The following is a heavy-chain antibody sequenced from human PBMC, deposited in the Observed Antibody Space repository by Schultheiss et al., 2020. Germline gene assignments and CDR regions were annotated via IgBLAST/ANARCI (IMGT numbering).Heavy chain of an antibody. V-gene: IGHV3-53*01. CDR1: GFTVSSNY. CDR3: AREGGNGWSFDY. Sequence: GGSLRLSCAASGFTVSSNYMSWVRQAPGKGLEWVSVIYSGGGTYYADSVKGRFTVSRDNSKNTLYLQLNSLRVEDTAVYYCAREGGNGWSFDYWGQGTLVTVSS. CDR2: IYSGGGT. D-gene: IGHD6-19*01. J-gene: IGHJ4*02.